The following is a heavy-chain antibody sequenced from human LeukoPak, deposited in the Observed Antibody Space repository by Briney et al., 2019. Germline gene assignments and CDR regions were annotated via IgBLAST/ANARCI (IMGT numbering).Heavy chain of an antibody. J-gene: IGHJ1*01. CDR3: ATQQLVRFVLRFQH. CDR1: GYTLTELS. D-gene: IGHD6-13*01. V-gene: IGHV1-24*01. Sequence: GASVKVSCKVSGYTLTELSMHWVRQAPGKGLEWMGRFDPEDGKTIYAQKFQGRVTMTEDTSTNTAYMELSSLRSEDTAVYYCATQQLVRFVLRFQHWGQGTLVTVSS. CDR2: FDPEDGKT.